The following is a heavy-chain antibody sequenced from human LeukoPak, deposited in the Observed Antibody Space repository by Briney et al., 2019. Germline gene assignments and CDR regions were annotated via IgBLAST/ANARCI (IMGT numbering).Heavy chain of an antibody. V-gene: IGHV3-23*01. D-gene: IGHD3-10*01. J-gene: IGHJ4*02. Sequence: GGSLRLSCAASGFTFSSYAVSWVRQAPGKGLEWVSSIIGSGGSTNYADSEKGRFTISRDNSKNTLYLQMNSLRAEDTAVYYCAKPGTMVRFRFDYWGQGTLVTVSS. CDR3: AKPGTMVRFRFDY. CDR2: IIGSGGST. CDR1: GFTFSSYA.